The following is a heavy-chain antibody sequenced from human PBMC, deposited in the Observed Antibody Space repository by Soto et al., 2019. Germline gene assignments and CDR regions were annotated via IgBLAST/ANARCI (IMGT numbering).Heavy chain of an antibody. J-gene: IGHJ4*02. CDR1: GYTFTSHV. CDR3: ARGSRIVGSSGDLDY. Sequence: QVHLVQSGAEVKEPGASVKVSCKASGYTFTSHVMHWVRQAPGQRLEWMGWVNGGNGNTKYSQRFQGRVTISKDTSATTAYMELSRLTSEDKAVYYCARGSRIVGSSGDLDYRGQGTLVNVSS. D-gene: IGHD1-26*01. V-gene: IGHV1-3*01. CDR2: VNGGNGNT.